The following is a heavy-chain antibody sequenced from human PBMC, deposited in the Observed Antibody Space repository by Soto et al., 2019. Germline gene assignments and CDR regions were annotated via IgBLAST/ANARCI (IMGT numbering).Heavy chain of an antibody. J-gene: IGHJ5*02. CDR2: IYYSGST. D-gene: IGHD3-3*01. V-gene: IGHV4-59*01. CDR3: ARVSPDYDPGWFDP. CDR1: GGSISSYY. Sequence: PSETLSLTCTVSGGSISSYYWSWIRQPPGKGLEWIGYIYYSGSTNYNPSLKSRVTISVDTSKNQFSLKLSSVTAADTAVYYCARVSPDYDPGWFDPWGQGTLVTVSS.